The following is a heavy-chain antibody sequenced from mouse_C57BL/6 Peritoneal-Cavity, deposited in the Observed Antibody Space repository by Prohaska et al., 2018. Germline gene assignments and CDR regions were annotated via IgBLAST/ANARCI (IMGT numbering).Heavy chain of an antibody. Sequence: QVQLQQPGAELVKPGASVKLSCKASGYTFTSYWMQWVKQRPGQDLEWIGEIDPSDSYTNYNQKFKGKATLTVDTSSSTAYMQLSSLTSEDSAVYYCALYGNYGNWGQGTLVTVSA. CDR1: GYTFTSYW. CDR2: IDPSDSYT. CDR3: ALYGNYGN. D-gene: IGHD2-1*01. V-gene: IGHV1-50*01. J-gene: IGHJ3*01.